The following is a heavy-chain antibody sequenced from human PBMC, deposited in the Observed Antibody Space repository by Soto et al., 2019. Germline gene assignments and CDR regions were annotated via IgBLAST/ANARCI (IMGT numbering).Heavy chain of an antibody. J-gene: IGHJ5*02. CDR1: GGSISSGGYY. Sequence: QVQLQESGPGLVKPSQTLSLTCTVSGGSISSGGYYWSWIRQHPGKGLEWIGYIYYSGSTYYNPSRKSRVTISVDTSKNPVSLKLSSVTAADTAVYYCAREAERGYSAIDPWGQGTLVTVSS. CDR2: IYYSGST. D-gene: IGHD5-12*01. V-gene: IGHV4-31*03. CDR3: AREAERGYSAIDP.